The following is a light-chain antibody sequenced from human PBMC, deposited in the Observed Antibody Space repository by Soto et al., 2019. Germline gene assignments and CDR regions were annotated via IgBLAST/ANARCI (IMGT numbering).Light chain of an antibody. CDR1: KIGSRT. Sequence: SYELTQPPSVSVAPGQTATITCGENKIGSRTVHWYQQKPGQAPVLVVYDDSDRPSGIPERFSGSNSGNTATLTISGVEAGDEADYYCQVWDSSKWVFGGGTKL. J-gene: IGLJ3*02. CDR3: QVWDSSKWV. CDR2: DDS. V-gene: IGLV3-21*02.